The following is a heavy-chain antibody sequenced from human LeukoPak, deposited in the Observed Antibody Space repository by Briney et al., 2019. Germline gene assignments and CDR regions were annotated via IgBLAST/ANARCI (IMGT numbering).Heavy chain of an antibody. Sequence: GGSLRLSCAASGFTLSSNYMSWVRQAPGKGLEWVSVIYSGGSTYYADSVKGRFTISRDNAKDSLYLQMNSLRAEDTAVYYCARVYYDSSGYYYVYDYWGQGTLVTVSS. CDR1: GFTLSSNY. CDR3: ARVYYDSSGYYYVYDY. J-gene: IGHJ4*02. V-gene: IGHV3-53*01. CDR2: IYSGGST. D-gene: IGHD3-22*01.